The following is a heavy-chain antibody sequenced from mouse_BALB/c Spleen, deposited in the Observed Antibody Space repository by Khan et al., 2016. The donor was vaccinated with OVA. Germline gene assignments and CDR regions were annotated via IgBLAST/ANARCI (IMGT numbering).Heavy chain of an antibody. J-gene: IGHJ2*01. D-gene: IGHD1-1*01. CDR3: ARRGRRWDFDY. CDR1: GYTFINYW. Sequence: QVQLQQSGAELAKPGASVKMSCKASGYTFINYWILWVKQRPGQGLEWIGYINPSTGYTEYNQNFKDKATLTADKCSRTAYMQRSSLTSEDSAVYYCARRGRRWDFDYWGQGTTLTVSS. V-gene: IGHV1-7*01. CDR2: INPSTGYT.